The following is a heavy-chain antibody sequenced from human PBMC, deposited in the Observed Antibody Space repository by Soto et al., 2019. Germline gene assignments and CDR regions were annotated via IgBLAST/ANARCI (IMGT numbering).Heavy chain of an antibody. CDR3: ARGHYYYGMDV. Sequence: SETLSLTCTVSNGSVSSGTYSWSWVRQPPGKGLVWIGYIYYSGTTYYTPSLKSRLTMSMDRANDHFSLNLTSVTAADTAVYFCARGHYYYGMDVWGQGITVTVSS. V-gene: IGHV4-30-2*01. CDR1: NGSVSSGTYS. CDR2: IYYSGTT. J-gene: IGHJ6*02.